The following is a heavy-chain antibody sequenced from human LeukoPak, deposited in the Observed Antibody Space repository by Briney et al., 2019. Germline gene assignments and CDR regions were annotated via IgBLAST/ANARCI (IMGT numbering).Heavy chain of an antibody. V-gene: IGHV3-30-3*01. D-gene: IGHD1-26*01. J-gene: IGHJ6*02. CDR2: ISYDGSNK. CDR1: GFTSSSYA. Sequence: GGSLRLSCAASGFTSSSYAMHWVRQAPGKGLEWVAVISYDGSNKYYADSVKGRFTISRDNSKNTLYLQMNSLRAEDTAVYYCARDGEKWELSDGMDVWGQGTTVTVSS. CDR3: ARDGEKWELSDGMDV.